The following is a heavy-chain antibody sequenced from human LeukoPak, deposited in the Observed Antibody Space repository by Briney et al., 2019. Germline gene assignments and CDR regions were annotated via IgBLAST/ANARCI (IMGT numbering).Heavy chain of an antibody. CDR2: ISGSGGST. CDR3: AKDRRLAVAGTLDP. J-gene: IGHJ5*02. CDR1: GFTVSSHY. V-gene: IGHV3-23*01. D-gene: IGHD6-19*01. Sequence: GGSLRLSCAVSGFTVSSHYMSWVRQAPGKGLEGVSAISGSGGSTYYADSVKGRFTISRDNSKNTLYLQMNSLRAEDTAVYYCAKDRRLAVAGTLDPWGQGTLVTVSS.